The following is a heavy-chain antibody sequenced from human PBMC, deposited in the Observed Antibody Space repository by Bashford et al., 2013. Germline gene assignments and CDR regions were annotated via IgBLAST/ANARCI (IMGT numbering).Heavy chain of an antibody. V-gene: IGHV4-34*01. CDR1: VGPSVVTT. Sequence: SETLSLTCAVYVGPSVVTTGAGSASPHGRGWSGLGKVNHSGSTNYNPSLKSRVTISVDTSKNQFSLKLSSVTAADTAVYYCARGKKGWPIDYWGQGTLVTVSS. CDR3: ARGKKGWPIDY. J-gene: IGHJ4*02. D-gene: IGHD5-24*01. CDR2: VNHSGST.